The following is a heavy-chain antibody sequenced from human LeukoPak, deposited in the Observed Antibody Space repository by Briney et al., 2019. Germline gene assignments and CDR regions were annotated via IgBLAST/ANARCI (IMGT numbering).Heavy chain of an antibody. J-gene: IGHJ5*02. D-gene: IGHD4-17*01. CDR1: GGSISSYY. V-gene: IGHV4-59*01. Sequence: SETLSLTCTVSGGSISSYYWSWIRQPPGKGLEWIGYVYYSGSTNYNPSLKSRVTISVDTSKNQFSLKLSSVTAADTAVYYCARDARSDRRHNWFDPWGQGTLVTVSS. CDR2: VYYSGST. CDR3: ARDARSDRRHNWFDP.